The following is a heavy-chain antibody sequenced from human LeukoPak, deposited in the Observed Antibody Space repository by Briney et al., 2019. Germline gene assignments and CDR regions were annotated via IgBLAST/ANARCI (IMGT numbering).Heavy chain of an antibody. CDR1: GGSISSGGYY. V-gene: IGHV4-31*03. D-gene: IGHD3-16*02. Sequence: SETLSLTCTVSGGSISSGGYYWSWIRQHPGKGREWIGYIYYSGSTYYNPSLKSRVTISVDTSKNQFSLKLSSVTAADTAVYCCARAVRGGYNWFDPWGQGTLVTVSS. CDR2: IYYSGST. CDR3: ARAVRGGYNWFDP. J-gene: IGHJ5*02.